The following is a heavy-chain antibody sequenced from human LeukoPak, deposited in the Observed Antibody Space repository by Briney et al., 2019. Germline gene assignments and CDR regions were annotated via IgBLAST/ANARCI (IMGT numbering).Heavy chain of an antibody. V-gene: IGHV3-23*01. J-gene: IGHJ4*02. D-gene: IGHD4/OR15-4a*01. Sequence: PGGSLRLSCAASGFSFINYAMSWVRQAPGRGLEWVSGMSGNGVRTFYADSVKGRFTISRDNSENALYLQMNSLRAEDTAIYYCARDRMGLTSLGRSVLDSWGQGILVIVSS. CDR1: GFSFINYA. CDR2: MSGNGVRT. CDR3: ARDRMGLTSLGRSVLDS.